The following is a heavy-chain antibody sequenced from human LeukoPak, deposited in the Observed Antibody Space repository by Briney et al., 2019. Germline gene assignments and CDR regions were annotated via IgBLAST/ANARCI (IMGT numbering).Heavy chain of an antibody. D-gene: IGHD6-19*01. CDR3: AKDGSGWRLSPAYFDY. CDR2: ISGDGGST. CDR1: GFTFDDYA. Sequence: GGSLRLSCAASGFTFDDYAMHWVRQAPGKGLEWVSLISGDGGSTYYADSVKGRFTISIDNSKNSLYLQMNSLRTEDTALYYCAKDGSGWRLSPAYFDYWGQGTLVTVSS. J-gene: IGHJ4*02. V-gene: IGHV3-43*02.